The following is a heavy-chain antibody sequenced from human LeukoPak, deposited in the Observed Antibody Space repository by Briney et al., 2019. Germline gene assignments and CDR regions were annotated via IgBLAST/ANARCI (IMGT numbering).Heavy chain of an antibody. CDR1: GGSISSYY. V-gene: IGHV4-4*07. D-gene: IGHD3-10*01. CDR3: ATSSDSLYYYYGMDV. J-gene: IGHJ6*02. CDR2: IYTSGST. Sequence: SETLSLTCTVSGGSISSYYWSWIRQPAGKRLEWIGRIYTSGSTNYNPSLKSRVTMSVDTSKNQFSLKLSSVTAADTAVYYCATSSDSLYYYYGMDVWGQGTTVTVSS.